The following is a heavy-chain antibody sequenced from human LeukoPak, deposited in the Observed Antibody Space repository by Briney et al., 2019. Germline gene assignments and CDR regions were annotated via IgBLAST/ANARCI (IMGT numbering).Heavy chain of an antibody. CDR2: IVVGSGVT. V-gene: IGHV1-58*01. Sequence: SVKVSCKASGISFMSSAVQWVRQARGQRLEWIGWIVVGSGVTNYAQKFLERVTITRDMSTSTVFMELSSLRSEDTALYYCAAEKRLYCSGGACYPDAFDIWGQGIMVTVSS. D-gene: IGHD2-15*01. J-gene: IGHJ3*02. CDR1: GISFMSSA. CDR3: AAEKRLYCSGGACYPDAFDI.